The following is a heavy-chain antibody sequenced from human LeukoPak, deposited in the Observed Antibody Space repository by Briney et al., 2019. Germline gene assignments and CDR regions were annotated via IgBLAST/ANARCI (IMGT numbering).Heavy chain of an antibody. CDR1: VFTFSGYA. Sequence: GGSLRLSCAASVFTFSGYAMSWVRQAPGKVLEWVSTISGSGVSTYYADSVKGRFTSSRDNSKNTLYLQMNNMRAEATDVYYCAKESRYYYGSGSFSSQFDYWGQGNLVTVSS. J-gene: IGHJ4*02. V-gene: IGHV3-23*01. CDR2: ISGSGVST. D-gene: IGHD3-10*01. CDR3: AKESRYYYGSGSFSSQFDY.